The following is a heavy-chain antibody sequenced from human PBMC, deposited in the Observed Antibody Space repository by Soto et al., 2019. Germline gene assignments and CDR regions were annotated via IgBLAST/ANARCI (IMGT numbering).Heavy chain of an antibody. J-gene: IGHJ4*02. CDR3: ARQASDGVVINFDY. D-gene: IGHD3-3*01. Sequence: SETLSLTCTVSGGSISSSSYYWGWIRQPPGKGLEWIGSIYYSGSTYYNPSLKSRVTISVDTSKNQFSLKLSSVTAADTAVYYCARQASDGVVINFDYWGQGTLVTVSS. CDR2: IYYSGST. V-gene: IGHV4-39*01. CDR1: GGSISSSSYY.